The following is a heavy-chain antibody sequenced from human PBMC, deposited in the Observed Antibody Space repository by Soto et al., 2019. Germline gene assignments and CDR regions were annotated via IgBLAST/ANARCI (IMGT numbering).Heavy chain of an antibody. CDR1: GFSFVDYW. D-gene: IGHD3-3*01. V-gene: IGHV3-7*01. J-gene: IGHJ4*02. CDR2: IKQDGSEK. CDR3: GRGRVDFGY. Sequence: PWGSLRLSCAVSGFSFVDYWMSCVRQAPGRGLEWVANIKQDGSEKNYVDSVKGRFTISRDNAKNLLYPQMNSLRDDDTAVYYCGRGRVDFGYWGQGTLVTVSS.